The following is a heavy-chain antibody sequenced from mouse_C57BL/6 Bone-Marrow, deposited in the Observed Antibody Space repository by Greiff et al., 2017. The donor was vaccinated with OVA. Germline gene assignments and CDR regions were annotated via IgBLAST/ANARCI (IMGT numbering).Heavy chain of an antibody. V-gene: IGHV5S21*01. Sequence: EVKLVESGEGLVKPGGSLKLSCAASGFTFSSYAMSWVRQTPEKRLEWVAYISSGGDYIYYADTVKGRFTISRDNARNTLYLQMSSLKSEDRAMYYCTRGSHYDGSPWFAYWGQGTLVTVSA. CDR2: ISSGGDYI. CDR3: TRGSHYDGSPWFAY. CDR1: GFTFSSYA. D-gene: IGHD1-1*01. J-gene: IGHJ3*01.